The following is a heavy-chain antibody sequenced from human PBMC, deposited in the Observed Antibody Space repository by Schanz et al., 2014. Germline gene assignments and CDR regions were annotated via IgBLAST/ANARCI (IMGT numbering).Heavy chain of an antibody. CDR1: GYTFTGYY. Sequence: QVQLVQSGAEVKKPGASVKVSCQTSGYTFTGYYLHWVRQIPTQGLEWVGWINPLNGGTNYAQKFQGRVSMTRDTSINTAYMELSSLTSADTAIYFCARDKSEHHLLFFDFWGQGALVTVS. V-gene: IGHV1-2*02. CDR3: ARDKSEHHLLFFDF. J-gene: IGHJ4*02. CDR2: INPLNGGT.